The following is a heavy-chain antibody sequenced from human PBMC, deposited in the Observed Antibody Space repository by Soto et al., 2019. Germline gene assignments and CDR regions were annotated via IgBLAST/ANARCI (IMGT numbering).Heavy chain of an antibody. CDR1: GFTFSSYG. Sequence: PGGSLRLSCAASGFTFSSYGMHWVRQTPGKGLEWVAVISYDGSNKYYADSVKGRFTISRDNSKNTLYLQMNSLRAEDTAVYYCARDPSRDGYNWFDYWGQGTLVTVSS. D-gene: IGHD5-12*01. J-gene: IGHJ4*02. CDR3: ARDPSRDGYNWFDY. V-gene: IGHV3-30*03. CDR2: ISYDGSNK.